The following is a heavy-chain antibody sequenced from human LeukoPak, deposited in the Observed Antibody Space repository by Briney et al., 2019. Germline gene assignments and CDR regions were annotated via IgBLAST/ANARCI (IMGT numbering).Heavy chain of an antibody. V-gene: IGHV3-21*06. D-gene: IGHD2-15*01. Sequence: GGSLRLACAASGFTFTGYGMNWVRQAPGKGLEWVSSISSTGTYIYYADSVKGRFSISRDNAGNSLYLQMNSLRVEDTAVYYCAREGRALTFDPWGQGTLVAVSS. CDR3: AREGRALTFDP. J-gene: IGHJ5*02. CDR2: ISSTGTYI. CDR1: GFTFTGYG.